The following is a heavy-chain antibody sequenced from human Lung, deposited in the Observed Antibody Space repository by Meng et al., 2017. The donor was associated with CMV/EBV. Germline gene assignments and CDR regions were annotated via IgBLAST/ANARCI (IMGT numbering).Heavy chain of an antibody. V-gene: IGHV4-4*02. Sequence: SXTXSLXXAVSGDSISSSNWWSWVRQPPGKGLEWIGEIYHSGSTNYNPSLKSRVTISVDKSKNQFSLKLSSVTAADTAVYYCARGDSSSSSSYFYYWGQGXLLTFSS. CDR1: GDSISSSNW. D-gene: IGHD6-6*01. J-gene: IGHJ4*02. CDR3: ARGDSSSSSSYFYY. CDR2: IYHSGST.